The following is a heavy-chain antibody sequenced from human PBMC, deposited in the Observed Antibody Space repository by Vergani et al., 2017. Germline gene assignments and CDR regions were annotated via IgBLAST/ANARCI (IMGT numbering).Heavy chain of an antibody. J-gene: IGHJ4*02. D-gene: IGHD3-22*01. Sequence: EVQLVESGGGLVKPGGSLRLSCAASGFTFSNAWMSWVRQAPGKGLEWVGRIKSKTDGGTTDYAAPVKGRFTISRDDSKNTLYLQMNSLKTEDTAVYYCARGGNYYDSSGYQDYWGQGTLVTVSS. CDR1: GFTFSNAW. CDR3: ARGGNYYDSSGYQDY. V-gene: IGHV3-15*01. CDR2: IKSKTDGGTT.